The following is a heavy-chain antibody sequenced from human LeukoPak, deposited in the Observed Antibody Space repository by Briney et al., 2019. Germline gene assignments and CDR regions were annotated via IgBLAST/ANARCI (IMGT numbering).Heavy chain of an antibody. V-gene: IGHV3-21*01. CDR1: GFTFSSYS. J-gene: IGHJ4*02. CDR2: ISSSSSYI. Sequence: GGSLRLSCAASGFTFSSYSMNWVRQAPGKGLEWVSSISSSSSYIYYADSVKGRFTISRDNAKNSLYLQMNSLRAEDTAVYYCAKTMTTVTMYYFDYWGQGTLVTVSS. D-gene: IGHD4-17*01. CDR3: AKTMTTVTMYYFDY.